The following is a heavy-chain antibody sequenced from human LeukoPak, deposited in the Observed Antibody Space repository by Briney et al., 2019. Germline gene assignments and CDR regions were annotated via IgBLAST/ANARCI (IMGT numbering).Heavy chain of an antibody. CDR1: GFTFDDYA. D-gene: IGHD3-16*01. Sequence: GGSLRLSCAASGFTFDDYAMHWVRQAPGKGLEWVSGISWNSGSIGYADSVKGRFTISRDNAKNSLYLQMNSLRAEDMALYSCAKDIAPSFQGGYMDVWGKGTTVTVSS. CDR2: ISWNSGSI. V-gene: IGHV3-9*03. CDR3: AKDIAPSFQGGYMDV. J-gene: IGHJ6*03.